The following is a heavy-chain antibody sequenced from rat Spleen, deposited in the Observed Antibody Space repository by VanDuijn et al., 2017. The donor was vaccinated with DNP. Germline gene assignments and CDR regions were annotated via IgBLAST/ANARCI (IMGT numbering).Heavy chain of an antibody. CDR2: IWTGGST. CDR3: AREAPNYGSFDY. J-gene: IGHJ2*01. D-gene: IGHD1-3*01. V-gene: IGHV2-30*01. Sequence: QVQLKESGPGLVQPSQTLSLTCTVSGFSLTSYNVHWVRQPTGKGLEWMGIIWTGGSTDYNSALKSRLSISRDTSKSQVFLKMNSLQTEDIATYYCAREAPNYGSFDYWGQGVMVTVSS. CDR1: GFSLTSYN.